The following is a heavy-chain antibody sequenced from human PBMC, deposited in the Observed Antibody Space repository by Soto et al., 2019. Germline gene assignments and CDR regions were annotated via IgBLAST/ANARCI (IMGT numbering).Heavy chain of an antibody. CDR1: GFTFSSYA. V-gene: IGHV3-23*01. J-gene: IGHJ6*02. CDR3: AKAKPNHKYGMDV. D-gene: IGHD7-27*01. CDR2: ISGSGGST. Sequence: GGSLRLSCAASGFTFSSYAMSWVRQAPGKGLEWVSAISGSGGSTYYADSVKGRFTISRDNSKNTLYLQMNSLIAEDTAVYYWAKAKPNHKYGMDVWGQGTTVTVSS.